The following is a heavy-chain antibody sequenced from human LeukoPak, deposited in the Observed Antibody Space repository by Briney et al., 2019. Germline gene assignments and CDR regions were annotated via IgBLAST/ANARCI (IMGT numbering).Heavy chain of an antibody. CDR1: GGSISSGGYY. J-gene: IGHJ4*02. Sequence: SQTLSLTCTASGGSISSGGYYWSWIRQYPGKGLEWIGYIYYGGSTYYTPSLKSRVTISVDTSKNQFSLKLSSVSAADTAVYYCARGPPPGATAYGVVDYWSQGTLVTVSS. V-gene: IGHV4-31*03. CDR3: ARGPPPGATAYGVVDY. CDR2: IYYGGST. D-gene: IGHD3-16*01.